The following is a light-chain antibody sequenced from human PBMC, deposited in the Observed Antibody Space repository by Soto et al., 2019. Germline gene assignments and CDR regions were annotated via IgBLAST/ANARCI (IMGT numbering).Light chain of an antibody. V-gene: IGKV3-15*01. CDR3: QQYNNWPPDRT. Sequence: EIVMTQSPATLSVSPGERATLSCRASQSVGSNLAWYQQKPGQAPRLLIYGASTRATAIPARFSGSGSGTEFTLTISSPQSEDFAIYFCQQYNNWPPDRTFGQGTKVEIK. J-gene: IGKJ1*01. CDR2: GAS. CDR1: QSVGSN.